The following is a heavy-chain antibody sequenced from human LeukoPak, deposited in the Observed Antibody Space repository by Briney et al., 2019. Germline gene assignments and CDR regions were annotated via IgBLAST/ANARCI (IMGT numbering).Heavy chain of an antibody. D-gene: IGHD6-6*01. Sequence: SETLSLTCAVYGGSFSGYYWSWIRQPPGKGREWIGEIIHSGSTIYNPSLKSRVTISVDTPKIQFSLKLSSVTAADTAVYDWARGRRGGSSFRGALDVWGKGTTVTVSS. CDR2: IIHSGST. CDR1: GGSFSGYY. V-gene: IGHV4-34*01. J-gene: IGHJ6*04. CDR3: ARGRRGGSSFRGALDV.